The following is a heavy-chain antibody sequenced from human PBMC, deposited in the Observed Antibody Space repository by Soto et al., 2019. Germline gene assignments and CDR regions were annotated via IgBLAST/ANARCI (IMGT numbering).Heavy chain of an antibody. V-gene: IGHV3-21*01. Sequence: NPGGSLRLSCAASGFTFSGYSMNWVRQSPGKGLEWVSSISSSSSYIYYADSVKGRFTISRDNAKNSLYLQMNSLRAEDTAVYYCARGSAVVHYYYGMDVWGQGTTVTVSS. CDR3: ARGSAVVHYYYGMDV. D-gene: IGHD6-19*01. CDR2: ISSSSSYI. CDR1: GFTFSGYS. J-gene: IGHJ6*02.